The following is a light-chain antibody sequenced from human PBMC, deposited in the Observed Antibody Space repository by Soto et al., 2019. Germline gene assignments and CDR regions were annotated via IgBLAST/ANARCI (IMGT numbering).Light chain of an antibody. J-gene: IGKJ4*01. CDR3: QPYNNRPLT. Sequence: EIVMTQSPATLAVSPGERATLSCRASQDVGSKLAWYQQKPGQAPRLLIYGATTRATGIPARFSGSRSGAEFTLTINSLQSEDFAVYYCQPYNNRPLTFGGGTKVEIK. CDR1: QDVGSK. V-gene: IGKV3-15*01. CDR2: GAT.